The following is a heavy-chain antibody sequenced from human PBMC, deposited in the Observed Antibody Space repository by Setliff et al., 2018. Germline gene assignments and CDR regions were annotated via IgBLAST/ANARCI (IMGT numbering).Heavy chain of an antibody. D-gene: IGHD2-8*01. CDR1: GGTFRSDG. CDR2: IIPVFGTA. V-gene: IGHV1-69*13. CDR3: ARLVRFCTRTACQTVAGDES. Sequence: SVKVSCKASGGTFRSDGFNWVRQAPGQGLEWMGRIIPVFGTAKYAQKFQGKVTISADESTSTAYMELNSLTYEDTAVYYCARLVRFCTRTACQTVAGDESWGQGTLVTVSS. J-gene: IGHJ5*01.